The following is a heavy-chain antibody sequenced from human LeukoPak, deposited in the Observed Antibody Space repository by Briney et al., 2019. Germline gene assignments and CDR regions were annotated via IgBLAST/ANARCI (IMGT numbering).Heavy chain of an antibody. CDR3: AKGKVTPPFDY. J-gene: IGHJ4*02. CDR2: ISGSGGST. Sequence: GGSPRLSCAASGFTFSSCTMSWVRRAPGKGLEWVSAISGSGGSTYYADSVKGRFTISRDNSKNTLYLQMNSLRAEDTAVYYCAKGKVTPPFDYWGQGTLVTVSS. CDR1: GFTFSSCT. V-gene: IGHV3-23*01. D-gene: IGHD5-18*01.